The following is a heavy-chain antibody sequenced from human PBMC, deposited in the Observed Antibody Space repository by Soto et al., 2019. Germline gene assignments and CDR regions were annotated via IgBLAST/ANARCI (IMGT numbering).Heavy chain of an antibody. Sequence: QVQLVESGGGVVQPGASLRLSCTASGFMFSAYAMLWVRQAPGKGLEWVAAMSYDGTNKYYAGSLKGRFTISRDNSKTQLFLQTSSLTTDDSGVYYRARDPSPYTSGWYGIDFWGLGTLVTVSS. CDR2: MSYDGTNK. J-gene: IGHJ4*01. V-gene: IGHV3-30-3*01. CDR1: GFMFSAYA. D-gene: IGHD6-19*01. CDR3: ARDPSPYTSGWYGIDF.